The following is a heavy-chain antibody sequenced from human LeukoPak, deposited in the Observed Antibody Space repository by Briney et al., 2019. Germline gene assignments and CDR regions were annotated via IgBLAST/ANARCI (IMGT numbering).Heavy chain of an antibody. CDR1: GYTFTSYA. CDR2: INAGNGNT. V-gene: IGHV1-3*01. J-gene: IGHJ5*02. D-gene: IGHD6-13*01. CDR3: ARMGSSWGWYNWFDP. Sequence: AASVKVSCKASGYTFTSYAMHWVRQAPGQRLEWMGWINAGNGNTKYSQKSQGRVTITRDTSASTAYTELSSLRSEDTAVYYCARMGSSWGWYNWFDPWGQGTLVTVSS.